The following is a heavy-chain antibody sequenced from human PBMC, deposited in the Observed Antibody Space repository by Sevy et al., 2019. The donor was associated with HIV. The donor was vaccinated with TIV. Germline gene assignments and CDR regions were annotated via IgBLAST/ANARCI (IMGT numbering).Heavy chain of an antibody. Sequence: GGSLRLSCAASGFTSGFTFSDYYMSWIRQAPWKGLEWIGYISGSGSTIRYANSMEGRFTISRDNAKSSLYLQMNSLRAEDTAVYYCAQWWGELFVESWGHGTLVTVSS. D-gene: IGHD3-10*01. CDR2: ISGSGSTI. V-gene: IGHV3-11*04. J-gene: IGHJ5*01. CDR1: GFTSGFTFSDYY. CDR3: AQWWGELFVES.